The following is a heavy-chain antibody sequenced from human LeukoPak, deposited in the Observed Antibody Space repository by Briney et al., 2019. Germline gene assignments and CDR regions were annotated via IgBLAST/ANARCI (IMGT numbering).Heavy chain of an antibody. CDR3: ARDVVPAASDY. Sequence: GGSLRLSCAASGFTFSSYWMSWVRQAPGKGLEWVSYISSSGSYIYYADSVKGRFTISRDNAKNSLSLQMNSLRAEDTAVYYCARDVVPAASDYWGQGTLVTVSS. D-gene: IGHD2-2*01. J-gene: IGHJ4*02. CDR2: ISSSGSYI. V-gene: IGHV3-21*01. CDR1: GFTFSSYW.